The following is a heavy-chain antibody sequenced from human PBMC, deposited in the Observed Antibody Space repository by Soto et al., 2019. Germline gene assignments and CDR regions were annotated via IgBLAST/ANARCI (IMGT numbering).Heavy chain of an antibody. V-gene: IGHV1-3*01. CDR1: GYTFTSYA. D-gene: IGHD3-22*01. J-gene: IGHJ4*02. CDR3: GRSDYDSSGYFGQSGTFEY. CDR2: INAGTGNT. Sequence: ASVKVSCKASGYTFTSYAMHWVRQAPGQRHEWMGWINAGTGNTKYSQKFQGRVTITRDTSASTAYMELSSLRPEDTAVYYCGRSDYDSSGYFGQSGTFEYWGQGTLVTVSS.